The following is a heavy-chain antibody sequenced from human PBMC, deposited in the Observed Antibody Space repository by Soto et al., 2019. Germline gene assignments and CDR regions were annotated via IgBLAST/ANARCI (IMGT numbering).Heavy chain of an antibody. CDR2: ISYDGSNK. D-gene: IGHD3-3*01. CDR1: GFTFSSYA. CDR3: AREFGKSDYDFWSGYCYDY. V-gene: IGHV3-30-3*01. Sequence: QPGGSLRLSCAASGFTFSSYAMHWVRQAPGKGLEWVAVISYDGSNKYYADSVKGRFTISRDNSKNTLYLQMNSLRAEDTAVYYCAREFGKSDYDFWSGYCYDYWGQGTLVTVSS. J-gene: IGHJ4*02.